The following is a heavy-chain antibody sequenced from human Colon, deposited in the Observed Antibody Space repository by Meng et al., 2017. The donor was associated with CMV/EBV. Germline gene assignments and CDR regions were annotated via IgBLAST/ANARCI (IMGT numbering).Heavy chain of an antibody. CDR3: VRYENLQHGMDV. J-gene: IGHJ6*02. D-gene: IGHD1-1*01. V-gene: IGHV3-20*04. CDR1: GFTFDDYG. Sequence: GGSLRLSCAASGFTFDDYGMSWVRQAPGKGLEWVSGINWNGGSTGYADSVKGRFTISRDNARKSLYLQMNSLRAEDTAVYYCVRYENLQHGMDVWGQGTTVTVSS. CDR2: INWNGGST.